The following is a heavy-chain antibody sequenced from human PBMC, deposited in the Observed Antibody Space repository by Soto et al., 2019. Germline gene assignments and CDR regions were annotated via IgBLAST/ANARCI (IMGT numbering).Heavy chain of an antibody. Sequence: QVQLQESGPGLVKPSGTLSLTCTVSGGSISSYYWSWIRQPAGKGLEWIGRIYTSGSTNYNPSLKSRVTMSVDTSKNQFSLKLSSVTAADTAVYYCARVEQWLTDSGFDYWGQGTLVTVSS. V-gene: IGHV4-4*07. J-gene: IGHJ4*02. CDR3: ARVEQWLTDSGFDY. CDR1: GGSISSYY. D-gene: IGHD6-19*01. CDR2: IYTSGST.